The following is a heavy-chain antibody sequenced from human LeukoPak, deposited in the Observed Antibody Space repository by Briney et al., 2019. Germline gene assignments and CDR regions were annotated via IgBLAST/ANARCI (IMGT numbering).Heavy chain of an antibody. CDR1: GFTVSSNY. CDR2: IYSGGST. V-gene: IGHV3-53*04. D-gene: IGHD2-15*01. J-gene: IGHJ4*02. Sequence: GGSLRLSCAASGFTVSSNYMSWVRQAPGKGLEWVSSIYSGGSTFYADYVKGRFTISRHNSKNTLYLQMNSLRAEDTAVYYCARGYCSGVSCYRMPFDYWGQGTLVTVSS. CDR3: ARGYCSGVSCYRMPFDY.